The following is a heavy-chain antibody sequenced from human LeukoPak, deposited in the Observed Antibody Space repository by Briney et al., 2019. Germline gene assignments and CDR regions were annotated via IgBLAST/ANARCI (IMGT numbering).Heavy chain of an antibody. D-gene: IGHD1-26*01. CDR3: AKDLGGSYYYFDY. CDR1: GFSFSNYG. CDR2: TRYDGSDK. V-gene: IGHV3-30*02. Sequence: GGSLRLSCAASGFSFSNYGMHWVRQAPGKGLEWVAFTRYDGSDKYYADSVKGRFTISRDNSKNTLYLQMDSLRVDDTAVYYCAKDLGGSYYYFDYWGQGILVTVSS. J-gene: IGHJ4*02.